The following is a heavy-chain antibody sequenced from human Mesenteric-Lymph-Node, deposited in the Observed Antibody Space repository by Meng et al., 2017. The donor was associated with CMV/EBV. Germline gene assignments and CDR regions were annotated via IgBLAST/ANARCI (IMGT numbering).Heavy chain of an antibody. CDR3: ARALGTIFGVVITYYFDY. CDR1: GFTFSDYG. J-gene: IGHJ4*02. D-gene: IGHD3-3*01. V-gene: IGHV3-21*01. Sequence: GESLKISCAASGFTFSDYGMSWVRQAPGKGLEWVSSISSSSSYIYYADSVKGRFTISRDNAKNSLYLQMNSLRAEDTAVHYCARALGTIFGVVITYYFDYWGQGTLVTVSS. CDR2: ISSSSSYI.